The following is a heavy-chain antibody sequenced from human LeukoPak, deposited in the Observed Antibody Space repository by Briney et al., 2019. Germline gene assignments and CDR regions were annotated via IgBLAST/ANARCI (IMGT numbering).Heavy chain of an antibody. V-gene: IGHV3-53*01. CDR1: GFTFSIYY. D-gene: IGHD4-23*01. CDR3: ARDSSARPHGRKTTVVTPRSYWYFDL. CDR2: IYSGGST. J-gene: IGHJ2*01. Sequence: PGGSLRLSCAASGFTFSIYYMSWVRQAPGKGLEWVSVIYSGGSTYYADSVKGRFTISRDNSKNTLYLQMNSLRAEDTAVYYCARDSSARPHGRKTTVVTPRSYWYFDLWGRGTLVTVSS.